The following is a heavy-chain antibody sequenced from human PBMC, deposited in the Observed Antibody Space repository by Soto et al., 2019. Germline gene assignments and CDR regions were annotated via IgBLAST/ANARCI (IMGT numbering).Heavy chain of an antibody. J-gene: IGHJ4*02. V-gene: IGHV4-4*02. CDR1: GGSLSSSSW. D-gene: IGHD2-8*01. CDR3: VHHGGVPYYHDF. CDR2: IFYSGST. Sequence: SETRSLTCAVSGGSLSSSSWWSWVRQPPGKTLEWLGEIFYSGSTKYNPSLNSRVTISADQSKNDFSLRLSSVTAPDTAVYYCVHHGGVPYYHDFWGQGMLVTVSS.